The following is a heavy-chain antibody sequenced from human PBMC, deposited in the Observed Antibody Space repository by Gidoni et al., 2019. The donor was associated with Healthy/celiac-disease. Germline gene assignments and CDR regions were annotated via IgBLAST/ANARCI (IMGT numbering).Heavy chain of an antibody. CDR1: GFTFSDYY. J-gene: IGHJ3*02. CDR2: ISRSGRTL. CDR3: ARDRLGEEGYVWGSYRYTRDYAFDI. Sequence: QVKLVESGGGLVKPGGSLRLSCAASGFTFSDYYMSGIRQAPGKGLEVVSYISRSGRTLYYADSVQGRFTISRDNAKNSLYLQMNSLRAEDTAVYYCARDRLGEEGYVWGSYRYTRDYAFDIWGQGTMVTVSS. V-gene: IGHV3-11*01. D-gene: IGHD3-16*02.